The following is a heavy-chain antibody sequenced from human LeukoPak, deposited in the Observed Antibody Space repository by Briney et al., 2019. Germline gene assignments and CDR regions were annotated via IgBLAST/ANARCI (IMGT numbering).Heavy chain of an antibody. Sequence: SVKVSCKASGYTFTSYAMNWVRQAPGQGLEWMGGIIPIFGTANYAQKFQGRVTITTDESTSTAYMELSSLRSEDTAVYYCARVQAGYYDSSGYYSNYYGMDVWGQGTTVTVSS. V-gene: IGHV1-69*05. CDR2: IIPIFGTA. D-gene: IGHD3-22*01. CDR1: GYTFTSYA. J-gene: IGHJ6*02. CDR3: ARVQAGYYDSSGYYSNYYGMDV.